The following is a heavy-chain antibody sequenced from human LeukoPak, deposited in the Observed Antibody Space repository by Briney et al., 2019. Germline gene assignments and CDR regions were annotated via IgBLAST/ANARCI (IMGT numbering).Heavy chain of an antibody. CDR3: ARERYNWNYAFDY. CDR1: GFTFSSYS. Sequence: GGSLRLYCAASGFTFSSYSMNWVRQAPGKGLEWVSSISSSSGYIYYADSVKGRFTISRDNAKNSLYLHLNSLRAEDTAVYYCARERYNWNYAFDYWGQGTLVTVSS. J-gene: IGHJ4*02. D-gene: IGHD1-7*01. CDR2: ISSSSGYI. V-gene: IGHV3-21*01.